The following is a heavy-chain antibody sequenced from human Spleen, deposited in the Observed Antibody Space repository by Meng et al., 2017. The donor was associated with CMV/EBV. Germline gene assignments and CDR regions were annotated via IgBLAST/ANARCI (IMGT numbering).Heavy chain of an antibody. CDR3: ARAMERYCKSTSCYTGPHYYGMDV. V-gene: IGHV1-69*10. J-gene: IGHJ6*02. CDR2: IIPILGIP. Sequence: SVKVSCKASGGTFSDYAINWARQAPGQGLEWMGGIIPILGIPNYAQKFRGRVMITADKSTSTAYMEVSSLRSEDTAIYYCARAMERYCKSTSCYTGPHYYGMDVWGQGTTVTVSS. CDR1: GGTFSDYA. D-gene: IGHD2-2*02.